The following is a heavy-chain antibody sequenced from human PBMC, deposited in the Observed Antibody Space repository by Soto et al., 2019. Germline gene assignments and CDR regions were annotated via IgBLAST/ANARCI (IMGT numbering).Heavy chain of an antibody. D-gene: IGHD3-9*01. CDR1: GYTFTGYY. J-gene: IGHJ5*02. V-gene: IGHV1-2*02. CDR3: ARGMVYRYDILSVGFDP. CDR2: INPNSGGT. Sequence: ASVKVSCKASGYTFTGYYMHWVRQAPGQGLEWMGWINPNSGGTNYAQKFQGRVTMTRDTSISTAYMELSRLRSDDTAVYYCARGMVYRYDILSVGFDPWGQGTLVTVSS.